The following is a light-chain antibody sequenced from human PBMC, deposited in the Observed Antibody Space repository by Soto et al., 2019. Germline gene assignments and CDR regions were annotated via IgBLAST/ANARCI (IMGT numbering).Light chain of an antibody. Sequence: QSALTQPASVSGSPGQSITISCTGTSSDVGGYNYVSWYQHHPGKAPKLMIYDVSNRPSGLSNRFSGSESGNTASLTISGLQPEDEADYYCSSYTTSNTRQIVLGTGTKVTVL. J-gene: IGLJ1*01. V-gene: IGLV2-14*03. CDR1: SSDVGGYNY. CDR3: SSYTTSNTRQIV. CDR2: DVS.